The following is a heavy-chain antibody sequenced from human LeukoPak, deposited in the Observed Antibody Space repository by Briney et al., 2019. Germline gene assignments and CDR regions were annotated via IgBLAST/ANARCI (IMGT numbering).Heavy chain of an antibody. CDR2: INDGGSGK. V-gene: IGHV3-7*03. D-gene: IGHD4-17*01. CDR1: GYVFSNYW. Sequence: GGSLRLSCAASGYVFSNYWMTWVRQAPGKGLEWVASINDGGSGKYYVDSVKGRVTISRDNAQKSLYLEMHSLRAEDTAVYYCARAVTSTEGYWGQGTLVTVSS. J-gene: IGHJ4*02. CDR3: ARAVTSTEGY.